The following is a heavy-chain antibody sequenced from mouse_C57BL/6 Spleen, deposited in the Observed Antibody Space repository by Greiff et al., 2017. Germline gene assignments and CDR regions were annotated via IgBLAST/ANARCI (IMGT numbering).Heavy chain of an antibody. Sequence: DVQLQESGPGLVKPSQSLSLTCSVTGYSITSGYYWNWIRQFPGNKLEWMGYISYDGSNNYNPSLKNRISITRDTSKNQFFLKLNSVTTEDTATYYCARDDGYYGAWFAYWGQGTLVTVSA. CDR2: ISYDGSN. D-gene: IGHD2-3*01. V-gene: IGHV3-6*01. CDR1: GYSITSGYY. J-gene: IGHJ3*01. CDR3: ARDDGYYGAWFAY.